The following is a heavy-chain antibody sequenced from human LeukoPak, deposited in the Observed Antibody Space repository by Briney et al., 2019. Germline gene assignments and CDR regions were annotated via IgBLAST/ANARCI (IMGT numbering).Heavy chain of an antibody. V-gene: IGHV3-48*03. Sequence: GGSLRLSCAASGFTFSSYEMNWVRQAPGKGLEWVSYISSSGSTIYYADSVKGRFTISRDNAKNSLYLQMNSLRAEDTAVYYCAREEYSSSQEDYWGQGILVTVSS. CDR2: ISSSGSTI. D-gene: IGHD6-6*01. CDR3: AREEYSSSQEDY. J-gene: IGHJ4*02. CDR1: GFTFSSYE.